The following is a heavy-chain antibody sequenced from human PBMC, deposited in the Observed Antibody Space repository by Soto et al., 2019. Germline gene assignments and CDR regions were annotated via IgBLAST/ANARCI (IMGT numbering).Heavy chain of an antibody. V-gene: IGHV3-49*03. J-gene: IGHJ4*02. Sequence: PGGSLRLSCTASGFTFGDYAMSWFRQAPGKGLVWVGFIRSKAYGGTTEYAASVKGRFTISRDDSKSIAYLQMNSLKTEDTAVYYCTRDAYDYIWGSYRPFDYWGQGTLVTVSS. CDR2: IRSKAYGGTT. D-gene: IGHD3-16*02. CDR1: GFTFGDYA. CDR3: TRDAYDYIWGSYRPFDY.